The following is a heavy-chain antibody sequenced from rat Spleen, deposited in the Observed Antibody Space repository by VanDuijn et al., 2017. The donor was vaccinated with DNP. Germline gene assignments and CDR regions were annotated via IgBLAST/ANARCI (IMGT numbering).Heavy chain of an antibody. CDR3: ARGILRLHAMDA. Sequence: EVQLVESGGDLVQPGRSLKLSCVASGFTFNNYWMTWIRQVPGKGLEWVASISTGGGNIYYRDSVKGRFTISRDNAKSTLYLQMNSLRSEDMATYYCARGILRLHAMDAWGQGTSVTVSS. J-gene: IGHJ4*01. D-gene: IGHD1-6*01. CDR2: ISTGGGNI. CDR1: GFTFNNYW. V-gene: IGHV5-31*01.